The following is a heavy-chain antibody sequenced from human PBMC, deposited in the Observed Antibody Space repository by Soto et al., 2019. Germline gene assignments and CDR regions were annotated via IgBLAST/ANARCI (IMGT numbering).Heavy chain of an antibody. D-gene: IGHD6-19*01. Sequence: SETLSLTCSVSGGSISGYYWSWIRQSPGKGLEWLGYVYYTGSTNYSPSLRSRVSISVDTSKNEFSLRLSSVTAADTAVYFCARSVAVPGAHIDYWGQGTQVTVSS. CDR2: VYYTGST. J-gene: IGHJ4*02. CDR1: GGSISGYY. CDR3: ARSVAVPGAHIDY. V-gene: IGHV4-59*01.